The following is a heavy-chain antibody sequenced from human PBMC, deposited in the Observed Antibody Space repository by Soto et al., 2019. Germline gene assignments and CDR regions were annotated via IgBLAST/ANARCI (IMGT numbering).Heavy chain of an antibody. CDR1: GGTFSSYA. J-gene: IGHJ6*02. CDR3: ARAVAVVAATEDYYYYGMDV. Sequence: ASVKVSCKASGGTFSSYAISWVRQAPGQGLKWMGGIIPIFGTANYAQKFQGRVTITADESTSTAYMELSSLRSEDTAMYYCARAVAVVAATEDYYYYGMDVWGQGTTVTVSS. V-gene: IGHV1-69*13. D-gene: IGHD2-15*01. CDR2: IIPIFGTA.